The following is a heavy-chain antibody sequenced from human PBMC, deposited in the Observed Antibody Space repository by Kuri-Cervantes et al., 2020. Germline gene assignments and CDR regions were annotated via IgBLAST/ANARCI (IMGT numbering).Heavy chain of an antibody. CDR2: MNPNSGNT. J-gene: IGHJ1*01. CDR1: GYTFTSYA. D-gene: IGHD4-17*01. Sequence: ASVKVSCKASGYTFTSYAMNRVRQAPGQGLEWMGWMNPNSGNTGYAQKFQGRVTMTRNTSISTAYMELSSLRSEDTAVYYCARFGDYDEYFQHWGQGTLVTVSS. CDR3: ARFGDYDEYFQH. V-gene: IGHV1-8*02.